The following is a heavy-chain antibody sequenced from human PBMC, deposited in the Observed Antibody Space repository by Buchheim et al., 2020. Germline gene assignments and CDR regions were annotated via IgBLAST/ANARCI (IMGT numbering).Heavy chain of an antibody. CDR2: ISSNSSTI. CDR1: GFTFSSYS. J-gene: IGHJ5*02. CDR3: ARVGAARPRAIGVWFDP. Sequence: EVQLVESGGGLVQPGGSLRLSCAASGFTFSSYSMNWVRQAPGKGLEWVSYISSNSSTIYYADSVKGRFTISRDNAKNSLYLQMNSLRAEDTAVYYCARVGAARPRAIGVWFDPWGQGTL. D-gene: IGHD6-6*01. V-gene: IGHV3-48*01.